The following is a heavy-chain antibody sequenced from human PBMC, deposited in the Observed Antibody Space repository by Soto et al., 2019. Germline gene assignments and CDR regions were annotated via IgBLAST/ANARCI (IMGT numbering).Heavy chain of an antibody. CDR1: GGSISSGGYS. CDR3: ARGMTTVTTLDY. CDR2: IYHSGSP. V-gene: IGHV4-30-2*01. J-gene: IGHJ4*02. D-gene: IGHD4-4*01. Sequence: QLQLQESGSGLVKPSQTLSLTCAVSGGSISSGGYSWGWIRQPPGKGLELMGYIYHSGSPYYNPSLKSRVTIPVDTSKHQFSLKLSSVTAADTAVYYCARGMTTVTTLDYWGQGTLVTVSS.